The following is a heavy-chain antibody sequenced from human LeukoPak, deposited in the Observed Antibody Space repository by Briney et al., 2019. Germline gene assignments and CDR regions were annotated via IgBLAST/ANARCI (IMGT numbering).Heavy chain of an antibody. CDR3: ARFYGGNSEYFQH. D-gene: IGHD4-23*01. Sequence: GGSLRLSCAASGFTVSSNYMSWVRQAPGKGLEWVSLIYSGGSTYYADSVKGRFTISRDNSKNTLYLQMNSLRAEDTAVYYCARFYGGNSEYFQHWGQGTPVTVSS. CDR2: IYSGGST. J-gene: IGHJ1*01. CDR1: GFTVSSNY. V-gene: IGHV3-66*02.